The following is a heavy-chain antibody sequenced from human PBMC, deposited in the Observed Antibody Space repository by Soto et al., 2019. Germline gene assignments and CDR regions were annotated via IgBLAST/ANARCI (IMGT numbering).Heavy chain of an antibody. CDR2: IYYSGST. Sequence: LYLTCTVSGGSISSGDYYWSWIRQPPGKGLEWIGYIYYSGSTYYNPSLKSRVTISVDTSKNQFSLKLSSVTAADTAVYYCARAQLVIYYYGMDVWGQGTTVTVSS. J-gene: IGHJ6*02. V-gene: IGHV4-30-4*01. D-gene: IGHD6-13*01. CDR3: ARAQLVIYYYGMDV. CDR1: GGSISSGDYY.